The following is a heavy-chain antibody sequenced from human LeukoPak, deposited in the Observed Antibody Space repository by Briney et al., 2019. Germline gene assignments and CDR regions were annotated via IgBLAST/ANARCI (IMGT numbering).Heavy chain of an antibody. D-gene: IGHD2-15*01. CDR2: INPNSGGT. Sequence: GASVKVSCKASGYTFTGYYMHWVRQAPGQGLEWMGWINPNSGGTNYAQKFQGRVTITRNTSISTAYMELSSLRSEDTAVYYCARGRYCSGGSCYSPKSIWFDPWGQGTLVTVSS. J-gene: IGHJ5*02. V-gene: IGHV1-2*02. CDR3: ARGRYCSGGSCYSPKSIWFDP. CDR1: GYTFTGYY.